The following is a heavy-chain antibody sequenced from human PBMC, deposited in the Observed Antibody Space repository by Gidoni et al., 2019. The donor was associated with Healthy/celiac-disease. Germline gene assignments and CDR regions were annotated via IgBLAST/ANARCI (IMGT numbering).Heavy chain of an antibody. D-gene: IGHD2-15*01. CDR2: ISYDGSNK. CDR3: ARGPRGVATLYGMDV. Sequence: QVQLVESGGGVVQPGRYLRLSCAASGFTFSSYGMHWVRQAPGKGLEWVAVISYDGSNKYYADSVKGRFTISRDNSKNTLYLQMNSLRAEDTAVYYCARGPRGVATLYGMDVWGQGTTVTVSS. V-gene: IGHV3-30*03. CDR1: GFTFSSYG. J-gene: IGHJ6*02.